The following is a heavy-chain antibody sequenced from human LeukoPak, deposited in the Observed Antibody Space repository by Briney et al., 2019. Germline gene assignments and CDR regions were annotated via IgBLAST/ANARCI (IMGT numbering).Heavy chain of an antibody. D-gene: IGHD3-10*01. CDR1: GFTFDDYA. J-gene: IGHJ3*02. CDR2: ISWNSGSI. Sequence: GGSLRLSCAASGFTFDDYAMHWVRQAPGKGLEWVSGISWNSGSIGYADSVKGRFTISRDNAKNSLYLQMNSLRAEDTALYYCAKDRRYGSGSAWAFDIWGQGTMVTVSS. CDR3: AKDRRYGSGSAWAFDI. V-gene: IGHV3-9*01.